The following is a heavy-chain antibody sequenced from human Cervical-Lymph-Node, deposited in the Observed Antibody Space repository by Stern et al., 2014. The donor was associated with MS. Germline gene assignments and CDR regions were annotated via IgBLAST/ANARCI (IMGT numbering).Heavy chain of an antibody. CDR1: GGSISRSTYY. CDR2: IYYSGTT. CDR3: ARHDGWLPHY. D-gene: IGHD5-12*01. Sequence: QLQLVESGPGLVKPSETLSLTCSVSGGSISRSTYYWGWIRQPPGKGLEWIGSIYYSGTTYYNPSLKSRVTIEKSTNQFSLRLTSVTAADTAVYYCARHDGWLPHYWSQGTLVTVSS. J-gene: IGHJ4*02. V-gene: IGHV4-39*01.